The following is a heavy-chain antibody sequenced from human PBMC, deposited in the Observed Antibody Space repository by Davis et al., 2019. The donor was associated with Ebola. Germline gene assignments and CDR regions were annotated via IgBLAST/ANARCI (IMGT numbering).Heavy chain of an antibody. J-gene: IGHJ6*02. CDR2: IYYSGST. Sequence: SETLSLTCTVSGGSISSYYWSWIRQPPGKGLEWIGYIYYSGSTNYNPSLKSRVTISVDTSKNQFSLKLSSVTAADTAVYYCARGGAVCSSNSCFYYYYGMDVWGQGTTVTVSS. D-gene: IGHD2-2*01. CDR1: GGSISSYY. V-gene: IGHV4-59*01. CDR3: ARGGAVCSSNSCFYYYYGMDV.